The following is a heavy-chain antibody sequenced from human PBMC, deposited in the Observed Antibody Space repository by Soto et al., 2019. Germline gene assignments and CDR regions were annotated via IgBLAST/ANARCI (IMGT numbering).Heavy chain of an antibody. D-gene: IGHD2-21*02. Sequence: LRLSCAASGFTFSSYAMSWVRQAPGKGLEWVSAISGSGGSTYYADSVKGRFTISRDNSKNTLYLQMNSLRAEDTAVYYCAKDHDVVVTWYFDYWGQGTLVTVSS. J-gene: IGHJ4*02. CDR1: GFTFSSYA. CDR3: AKDHDVVVTWYFDY. CDR2: ISGSGGST. V-gene: IGHV3-23*01.